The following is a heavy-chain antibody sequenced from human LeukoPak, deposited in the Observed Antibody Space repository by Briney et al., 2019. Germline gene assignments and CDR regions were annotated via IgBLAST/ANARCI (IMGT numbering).Heavy chain of an antibody. Sequence: ASVKVSCKASGFTFASYDINWVRQATGQGLEWMGWMNPNSGNTGYAQKFQGRVTMTRNTSISTAYMELSSLRSEDTAVYYCARSYSYGSDWFDPWGQGTLVTVSS. CDR3: ARSYSYGSDWFDP. CDR2: MNPNSGNT. CDR1: GFTFASYD. J-gene: IGHJ5*02. V-gene: IGHV1-8*01. D-gene: IGHD5-18*01.